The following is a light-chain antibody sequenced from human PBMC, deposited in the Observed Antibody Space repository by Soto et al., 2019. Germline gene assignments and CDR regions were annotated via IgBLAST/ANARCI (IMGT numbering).Light chain of an antibody. CDR3: QQSFSAPYT. J-gene: IGKJ2*01. V-gene: IGKV1-39*01. Sequence: DIQMTQSPSSLSASVGDIVTITCRASQSISGYLNWYQQKPGKAPNLLIYAASTLQSGVPSRFSGSGSGTDFTLTISSLQLEDFTTYYCQQSFSAPYTFGQGTKLEIK. CDR2: AAS. CDR1: QSISGY.